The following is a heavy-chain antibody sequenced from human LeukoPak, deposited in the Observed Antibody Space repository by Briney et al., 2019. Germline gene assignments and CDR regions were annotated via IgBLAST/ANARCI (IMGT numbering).Heavy chain of an antibody. V-gene: IGHV3-9*03. J-gene: IGHJ6*03. CDR2: ISWNSGSI. CDR1: GFTFDDYA. D-gene: IGHD1-26*01. CDR3: AKASGSYDYYYMDV. Sequence: PGGSLRLSCAASGFTFDDYAMHWVRQVPGKGLEWVSGISWNSGSIGYADSVKGRFTISRDNAKNSLYLQMNSLRAEDMALCYCAKASGSYDYYYMDVWGKGTTVTVSS.